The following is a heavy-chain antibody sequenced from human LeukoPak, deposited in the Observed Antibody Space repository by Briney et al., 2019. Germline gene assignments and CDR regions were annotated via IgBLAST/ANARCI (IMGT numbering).Heavy chain of an antibody. J-gene: IGHJ6*02. Sequence: ASVKVSCKASGYTFTSYDINWVRQATGQGLEWMGWMNLNSGNTGYAQKFQGRVTMTRNTSISTAYMELSSLRSEDTAVYYCARGAKYSSSWYSFGSYYYYYGMDVWGQGTTVTVSS. V-gene: IGHV1-8*01. CDR2: MNLNSGNT. CDR1: GYTFTSYD. CDR3: ARGAKYSSSWYSFGSYYYYYGMDV. D-gene: IGHD6-13*01.